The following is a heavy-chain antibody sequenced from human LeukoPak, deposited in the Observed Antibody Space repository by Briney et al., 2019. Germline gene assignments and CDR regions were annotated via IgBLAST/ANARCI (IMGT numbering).Heavy chain of an antibody. CDR1: GYTFTSYD. Sequence: ASVKVSCKASGYTFTSYDIHWVRQATGQGLEWMGWMNPNSGNTGYAQKFQGRVTITRNTSISTAYMELSSLRSEDTAVYYCARGRGGTSDYYPFYFDYWGQGALVMVSS. CDR3: ARGRGGTSDYYPFYFDY. J-gene: IGHJ4*02. CDR2: MNPNSGNT. V-gene: IGHV1-8*01. D-gene: IGHD3-3*01.